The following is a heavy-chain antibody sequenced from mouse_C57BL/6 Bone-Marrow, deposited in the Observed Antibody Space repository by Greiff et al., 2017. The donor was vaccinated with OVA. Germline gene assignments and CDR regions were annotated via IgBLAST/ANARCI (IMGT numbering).Heavy chain of an antibody. CDR2: ISSGGSYT. J-gene: IGHJ2*01. Sequence: EVKLVESGGDLVKPGGSLKLSCAASGFTFSSYGMSWFRQTPDKRLEWVATISSGGSYTYYPDSVKGRFTISRDNAKNTLYLQMSSLKSEDTAMYYCARHYYGSSYYWGQGTTLTVSS. V-gene: IGHV5-6*01. CDR3: ARHYYGSSYY. CDR1: GFTFSSYG. D-gene: IGHD1-1*01.